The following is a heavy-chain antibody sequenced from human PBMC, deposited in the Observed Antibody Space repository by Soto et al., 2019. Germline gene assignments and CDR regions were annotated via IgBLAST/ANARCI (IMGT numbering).Heavy chain of an antibody. J-gene: IGHJ6*03. D-gene: IGHD6-19*01. CDR3: GRVKDSSDHYYYYYMDV. Sequence: PGGSLRLSCAASGFTVSSNYMSWVRQAPGKGLEWVSVIYSGGSTYYADSVKGRFTISRHNSKNTLYLQMNSLRAEDTAVYYCGRVKDSSDHYYYYYMDVWGKGTTVTVSS. V-gene: IGHV3-53*04. CDR2: IYSGGST. CDR1: GFTVSSNY.